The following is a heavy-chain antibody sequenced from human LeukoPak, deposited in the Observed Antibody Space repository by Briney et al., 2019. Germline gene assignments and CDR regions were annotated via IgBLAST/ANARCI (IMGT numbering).Heavy chain of an antibody. J-gene: IGHJ4*02. Sequence: ASVKVSCKASGYTFTGYYMHWVRQAPGQGLEGMGWINPNSGGTNYAQKFQGRVTMTRDTSISTAYMELSRLRSDDTAVYYCARDLTPLVLRFLEWLPPFDYWGQGTLVTVSS. CDR3: ARDLTPLVLRFLEWLPPFDY. CDR2: INPNSGGT. CDR1: GYTFTGYY. V-gene: IGHV1-2*02. D-gene: IGHD3-3*01.